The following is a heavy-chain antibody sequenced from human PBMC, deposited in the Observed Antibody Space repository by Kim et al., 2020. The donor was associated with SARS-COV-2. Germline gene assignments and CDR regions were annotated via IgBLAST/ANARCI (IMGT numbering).Heavy chain of an antibody. D-gene: IGHD3-22*01. V-gene: IGHV1-69*13. CDR2: IIPIFGTA. Sequence: SVKVSCKASGGTFSSYAISWVRQAPGQGLEWMGGIIPIFGTANYAQKFQGRVTITADESTSTAYMELRSLRSEDTAVYYCARDAYDSSGPDDYWGQGTLVTVSS. CDR1: GGTFSSYA. J-gene: IGHJ4*02. CDR3: ARDAYDSSGPDDY.